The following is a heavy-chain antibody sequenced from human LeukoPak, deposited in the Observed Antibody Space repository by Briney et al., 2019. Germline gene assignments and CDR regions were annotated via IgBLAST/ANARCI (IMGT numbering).Heavy chain of an antibody. CDR2: ISSSGSTI. J-gene: IGHJ4*02. D-gene: IGHD1-1*01. Sequence: PGGSLRLSCSVSGFTFSTYVMHWVRQAPGKGLEWVSYISSSGSTIYYADSVKGRFTISRDNAKNSLYLQMNSLRAEDTAVYYCAREGRLEPFDYWGQGTLVTVSS. CDR1: GFTFSTYV. V-gene: IGHV3-48*04. CDR3: AREGRLEPFDY.